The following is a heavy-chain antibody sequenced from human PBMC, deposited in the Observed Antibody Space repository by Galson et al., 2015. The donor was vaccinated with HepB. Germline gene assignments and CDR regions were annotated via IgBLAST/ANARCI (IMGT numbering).Heavy chain of an antibody. V-gene: IGHV3-23*01. CDR1: GFTFSSYA. D-gene: IGHD3-10*01. CDR3: VKHESFSGWYFDL. CDR2: VGGSGGNT. J-gene: IGHJ2*01. Sequence: SLRLSCAASGFTFSSYAMSWVRQAPGKGLEWVSAVGGSGGNTYYADSVKGRFTISRDNSKNTLYLQMNSLRAEDTAVYYCVKHESFSGWYFDLWGRGTLVTVSS.